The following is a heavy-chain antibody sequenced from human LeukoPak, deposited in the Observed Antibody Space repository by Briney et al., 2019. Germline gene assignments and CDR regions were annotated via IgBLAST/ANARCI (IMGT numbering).Heavy chain of an antibody. V-gene: IGHV1-46*01. J-gene: IGHJ4*02. Sequence: ASVKVSCKASGYTFSSYFMHWVRQAPGQGLEWMGIINPSRGSTSYAQNFQGRVTMTRDTSTSTVYMELSSLRSEATAVYYCARGPLGSSSWYFLDPYFDYWGQGTLVTVSA. D-gene: IGHD6-13*01. CDR1: GYTFSSYF. CDR3: ARGPLGSSSWYFLDPYFDY. CDR2: INPSRGST.